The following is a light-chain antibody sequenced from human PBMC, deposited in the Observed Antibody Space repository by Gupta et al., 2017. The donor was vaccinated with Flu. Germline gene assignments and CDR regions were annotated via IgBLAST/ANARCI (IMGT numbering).Light chain of an antibody. CDR2: EVD. CDR1: SSDGGAYNY. V-gene: IGLV2-14*01. CDR3: SAYSGSSWL. J-gene: IGLJ2*01. Sequence: QSALTHPASLSGSPGPPITIPSPGTSSDGGAYNYVAWYQQRPAKAPILCRLEVDNRPSGVSNRVSGSESGNTVAMSISGLEAEDAYQCYCSAYSGSSWLFGGGTQLTVL.